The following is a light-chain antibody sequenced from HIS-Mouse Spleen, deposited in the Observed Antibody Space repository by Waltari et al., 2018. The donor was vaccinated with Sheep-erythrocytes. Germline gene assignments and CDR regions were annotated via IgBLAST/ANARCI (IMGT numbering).Light chain of an antibody. CDR3: QQLNSYLTWT. Sequence: DIQLTQSPSFLSASVGDRVTITCRASQGISSYLAWYQQKPGKAPKLLIYAASNLQSGVPSRFSGSGAGTEFTLTISRLQPEDFATDYCQQLNSYLTWTFGQGTKVEIK. J-gene: IGKJ1*01. CDR1: QGISSY. V-gene: IGKV1-9*01. CDR2: AAS.